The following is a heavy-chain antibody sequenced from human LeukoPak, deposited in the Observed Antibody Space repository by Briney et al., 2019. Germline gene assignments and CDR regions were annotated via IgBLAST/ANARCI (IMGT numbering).Heavy chain of an antibody. J-gene: IGHJ4*02. CDR3: ARSSLYSSNWYFDY. V-gene: IGHV4-30-4*08. Sequence: SQTLSLTCTVSGDSISSGNYYWSWVRQPPGKGLEWIGYIYYSGSPYYNPSLKSRVTMSVDTSKNQFSLRLSSVTAADTAVFYCARSSLYSSNWYFDYWGQGTLVTVSS. D-gene: IGHD6-13*01. CDR2: IYYSGSP. CDR1: GDSISSGNYY.